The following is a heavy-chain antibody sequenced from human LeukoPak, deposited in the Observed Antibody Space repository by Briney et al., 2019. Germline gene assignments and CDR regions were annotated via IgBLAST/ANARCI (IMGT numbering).Heavy chain of an antibody. Sequence: SEPLSLTCAVYGGSFSGYYWSWIRQPPGKGLEWIGEISHSGSTNYYPSLKSRVTISVDTSKNQFSLKLSSVTAADTAVYYCAAQYSGYVRLDYWGQGTLVTVSS. CDR2: ISHSGST. CDR1: GGSFSGYY. J-gene: IGHJ4*02. D-gene: IGHD5-12*01. CDR3: AAQYSGYVRLDY. V-gene: IGHV4-34*01.